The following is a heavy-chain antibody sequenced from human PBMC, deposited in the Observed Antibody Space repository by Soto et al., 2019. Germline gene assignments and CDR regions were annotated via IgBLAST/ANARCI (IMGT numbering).Heavy chain of an antibody. D-gene: IGHD3-10*01. CDR2: ISGSGGST. CDR3: ARDFYYYGSGSSPLFDY. V-gene: IGHV3-23*01. CDR1: GFTFSSYA. Sequence: GGSLRLSCAASGFTFSSYAMSWVRQAPGKGLEWVSAISGSGGSTYYADSVKGRFTISRDNSKNTLYLQMNSLRAEDTAVYYCARDFYYYGSGSSPLFDYWGQGTLVTVSS. J-gene: IGHJ4*02.